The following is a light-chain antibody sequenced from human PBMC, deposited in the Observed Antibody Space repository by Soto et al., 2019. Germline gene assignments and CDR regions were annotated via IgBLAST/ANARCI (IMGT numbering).Light chain of an antibody. CDR1: QDIRNY. Sequence: DIQMTQSPSSLSASVVDRVTITCRASQDIRNYLAWYQQKPGKVPKLLIYAASTVQSGVPSRFSGSGSGKDFTLTISSLQPEDVATYYCQNYNSFPSTFGQGPKVEIK. CDR2: AAS. V-gene: IGKV1-27*01. CDR3: QNYNSFPST. J-gene: IGKJ1*01.